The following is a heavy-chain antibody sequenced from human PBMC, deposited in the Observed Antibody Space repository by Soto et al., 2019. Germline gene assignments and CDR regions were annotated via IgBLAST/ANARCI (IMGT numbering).Heavy chain of an antibody. CDR3: SGGGRPGQIDWFDP. Sequence: QVQLQESGPRLVKPSGTLSLTCAVYGGSLSSCNWWSWVRQPPGKGLEWIGEIYRYGSTSYNPSLKGRVTIGVDKSKNQISLEMTSLTAADTAVYFCSGGGRPGQIDWFDPWGQGILVTVSS. CDR1: GGSLSSCNW. CDR2: IYRYGST. D-gene: IGHD2-21*01. J-gene: IGHJ5*02. V-gene: IGHV4-4*02.